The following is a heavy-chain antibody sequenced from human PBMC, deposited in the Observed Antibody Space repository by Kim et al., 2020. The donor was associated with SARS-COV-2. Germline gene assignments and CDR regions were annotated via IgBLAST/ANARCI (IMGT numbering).Heavy chain of an antibody. D-gene: IGHD4-17*01. J-gene: IGHJ4*02. Sequence: SETLSLTCTVSGGSVSSGSYYWSWIRQPPGKGLEWIGYIYYSGSTNYNPSLKSRVTISVDTSKNQFSLKLSSVTAADTAVYYCARGYGARGYWGQGTLVTVSS. CDR1: GGSVSSGSYY. CDR3: ARGYGARGY. V-gene: IGHV4-61*01. CDR2: IYYSGST.